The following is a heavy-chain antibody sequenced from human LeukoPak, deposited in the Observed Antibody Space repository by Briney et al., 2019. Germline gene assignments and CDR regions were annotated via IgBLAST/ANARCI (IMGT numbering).Heavy chain of an antibody. J-gene: IGHJ3*02. V-gene: IGHV3-53*01. Sequence: HPGGSLRLSCAASGFTFSSYAMSWVRQAPGKGLEWVSVIYSGGSTYYADSVKGRFTISKDNSKNTLYLQMNSLGAEDTAVYYCARGQRHSSSWYGPDAFDIWGQGTMVTVSS. D-gene: IGHD6-13*01. CDR3: ARGQRHSSSWYGPDAFDI. CDR2: IYSGGST. CDR1: GFTFSSYA.